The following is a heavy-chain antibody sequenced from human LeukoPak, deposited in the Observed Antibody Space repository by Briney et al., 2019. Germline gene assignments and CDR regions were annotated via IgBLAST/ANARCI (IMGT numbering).Heavy chain of an antibody. CDR2: IYYSGST. CDR3: ARGDLRYFDY. CDR1: GGSISSGGYY. V-gene: IGHV4-31*03. Sequence: SSETLSLTFTVSGGSISSGGYYWSWIRQPPGKGLEWIGYIYYSGSTYYNPSLKSRVTISVDTSKNQFSLKLSSVTAADTAVYYCARGDLRYFDYWGQGTLVTVSS. J-gene: IGHJ4*02.